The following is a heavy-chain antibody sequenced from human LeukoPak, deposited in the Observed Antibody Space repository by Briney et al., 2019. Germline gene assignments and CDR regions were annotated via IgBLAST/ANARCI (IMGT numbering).Heavy chain of an antibody. Sequence: SETLSLTCTASGGSISSYYWSWIRQPPGKGLEWIGYIYYSGSTNYNPSLKSRVTISVDTSKNQFSLKLSSVTAADTAVYYCARHSSDTGLQVDYWGQGTLVTVSS. V-gene: IGHV4-59*08. CDR3: ARHSSDTGLQVDY. CDR2: IYYSGST. J-gene: IGHJ4*02. D-gene: IGHD4-11*01. CDR1: GGSISSYY.